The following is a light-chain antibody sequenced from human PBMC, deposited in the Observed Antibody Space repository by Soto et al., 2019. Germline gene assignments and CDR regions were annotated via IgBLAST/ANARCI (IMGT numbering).Light chain of an antibody. CDR1: ESVSSH. CDR3: LQHTSYPQT. CDR2: DSS. Sequence: EIVMTHSTATLSVSPGQRATLSCRASESVSSHLAWYQQKPGQAPRLLIYDSSTRATGIPARFSGSESGTEFTLTISSLQPEDFATYYCLQHTSYPQTFGQGTKVDIK. V-gene: IGKV3-15*01. J-gene: IGKJ1*01.